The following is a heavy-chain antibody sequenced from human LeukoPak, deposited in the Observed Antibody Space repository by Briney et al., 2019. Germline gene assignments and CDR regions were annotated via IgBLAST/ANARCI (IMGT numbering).Heavy chain of an antibody. CDR1: GFTVSSNY. CDR2: IYSGGST. CDR3: ARDQAPRGYSYGLYGMDV. V-gene: IGHV3-66*01. D-gene: IGHD5-18*01. Sequence: PGGSLRLSCAASGFTVSSNYMTWVRQAPGKGLEWVSVIYSGGSTYYADSVKGRFTISRDNSKNTLYLQMNSLRAEDTAVYYCARDQAPRGYSYGLYGMDVWGQGTTVTVSS. J-gene: IGHJ6*02.